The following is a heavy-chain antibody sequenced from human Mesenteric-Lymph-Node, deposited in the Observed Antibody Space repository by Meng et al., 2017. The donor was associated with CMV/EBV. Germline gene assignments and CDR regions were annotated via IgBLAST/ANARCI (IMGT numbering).Heavy chain of an antibody. Sequence: QGQLRQWGAGLLQPSETPSVTCAVYGGSFSGYYWNWIRQSPEKGLEWIGEINHSGSTTYNPSFTSRIIISVDTSTNQISLNMSSVTAADTAVYYCARGSSYDILTGYFDYWGQGALVTVSS. CDR1: GGSFSGYY. CDR2: INHSGST. CDR3: ARGSSYDILTGYFDY. D-gene: IGHD3-9*01. J-gene: IGHJ4*02. V-gene: IGHV4-34*01.